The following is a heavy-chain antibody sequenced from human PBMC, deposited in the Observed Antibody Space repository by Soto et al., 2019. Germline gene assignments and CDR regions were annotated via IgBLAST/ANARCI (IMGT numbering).Heavy chain of an antibody. Sequence: EVQLLESGGGLVQPGGSLRLSCAASGFTFSSYAMNWVRQAPGKGLEWVSGISGGGGSTHYADSVTGRFTISSDNSQNTLYLQMNSLRVEDTAVYYCAKDRGSGWYENWFDPWGQGTLVTVSS. J-gene: IGHJ5*02. CDR3: AKDRGSGWYENWFDP. CDR1: GFTFSSYA. V-gene: IGHV3-23*01. D-gene: IGHD6-19*01. CDR2: ISGGGGST.